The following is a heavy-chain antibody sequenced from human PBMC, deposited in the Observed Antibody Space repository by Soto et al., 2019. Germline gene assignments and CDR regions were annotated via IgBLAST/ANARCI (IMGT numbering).Heavy chain of an antibody. V-gene: IGHV4-59*01. CDR3: TKYRRTDAEGYSFDY. J-gene: IGHJ4*02. CDR1: GGSISGSY. Sequence: PSETLSLTCTVSGGSISGSYWSWIRQTPGKVLEWVGYIHYSGSTNYNPSLKSRVTMSVDSPTNQFSLHLSSVTAADTAVYFCTKYRRTDAEGYSFDYWGQGALVTVSS. D-gene: IGHD2-15*01. CDR2: IHYSGST.